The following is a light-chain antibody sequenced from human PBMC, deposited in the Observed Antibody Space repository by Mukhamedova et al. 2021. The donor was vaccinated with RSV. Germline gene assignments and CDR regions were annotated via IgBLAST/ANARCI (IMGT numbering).Light chain of an antibody. CDR3: HLYDTSPQVT. CDR1: QGIGDF. Sequence: ASQGIGDFLAWYQQKPGQAPRLLIYGASNRATGIPDRFSGSGSGTDFTLTISRLEPEDSAVYFCHLYDTSPQVTFGGGTKVEI. V-gene: IGKV3-20*01. J-gene: IGKJ4*01. CDR2: GAS.